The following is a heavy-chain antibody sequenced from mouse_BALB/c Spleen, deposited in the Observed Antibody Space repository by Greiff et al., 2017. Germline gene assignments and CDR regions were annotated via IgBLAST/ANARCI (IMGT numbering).Heavy chain of an antibody. J-gene: IGHJ4*01. D-gene: IGHD3-1*01. CDR2: ISSGGST. Sequence: EVQGVESGGGLVKPGGSLKLSCAASGFTFSSYAMSWVRQTPEKRLEWVASISSGGSTYYPDSVKGRFTISRDNARNILYLQMSSLRSEDTAMYYCARATDSGYYAMDYWGQGTSVTVSS. CDR3: ARATDSGYYAMDY. CDR1: GFTFSSYA. V-gene: IGHV5-6-5*01.